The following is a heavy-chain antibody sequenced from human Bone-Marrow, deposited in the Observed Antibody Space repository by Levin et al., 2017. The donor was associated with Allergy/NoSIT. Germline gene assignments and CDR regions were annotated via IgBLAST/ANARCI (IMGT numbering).Heavy chain of an antibody. D-gene: IGHD3-10*01. CDR2: IYYPGNT. CDR3: ARESVYYGSGSWIDC. J-gene: IGHJ4*02. V-gene: IGHV4-31*02. CDR1: GESVSSSGFY. Sequence: SCTVSGESVSSSGFYWTWIRQYPGKGLEWIGHIYYPGNTSYNPSLKSRVSISEDMSKNQFSLKLDSVTAADTAVYYCARESVYYGSGSWIDCWGQGTLVTVSS.